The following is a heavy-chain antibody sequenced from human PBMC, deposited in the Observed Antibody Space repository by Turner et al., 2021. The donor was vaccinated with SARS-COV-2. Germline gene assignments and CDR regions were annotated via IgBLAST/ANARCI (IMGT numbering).Heavy chain of an antibody. CDR1: GFTFHSYG. D-gene: IGHD3-10*01. CDR2: ILYDGSNK. J-gene: IGHJ4*02. Sequence: HVQLVASGGGVFEPERSLTLTCSASGFTFHSYGMHWVRQAPGKGLEWVAVILYDGSNKYYADSVKGRFTISRDNSKNTLYLQMNSLRAEDTAVYYCAKDGAPFLLYFGEPTFYFDYWGQGTLVTVSS. V-gene: IGHV3-30*18. CDR3: AKDGAPFLLYFGEPTFYFDY.